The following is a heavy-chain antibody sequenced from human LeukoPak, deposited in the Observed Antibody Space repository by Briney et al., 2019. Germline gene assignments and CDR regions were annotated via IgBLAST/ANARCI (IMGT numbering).Heavy chain of an antibody. CDR2: INPNSGGT. CDR3: ARDGYDFWSGYYPFDP. V-gene: IGHV1-2*02. CDR1: GYTFTGYY. J-gene: IGHJ5*02. Sequence: ASVKVSCKASGYTFTGYYMHWVRQAPGQGLEWMGWINPNSGGTNYAQKFQGRVTMTRDTSISTAYMELSRLRSDDTAVYYCARDGYDFWSGYYPFDPWGQGTLVTVSS. D-gene: IGHD3-3*01.